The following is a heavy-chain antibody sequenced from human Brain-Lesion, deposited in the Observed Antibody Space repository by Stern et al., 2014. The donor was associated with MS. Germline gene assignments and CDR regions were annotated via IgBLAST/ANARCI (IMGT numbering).Heavy chain of an antibody. D-gene: IGHD2-15*01. CDR3: AGEEDIRYCSGGSCTGNWFDP. J-gene: IGHJ5*02. CDR2: IYYSGNT. CDR1: GGSVSSTSYA. V-gene: IGHV4-39*01. Sequence: QLQLQESGPGLVKPSETLSLTCTVAGGSVSSTSYALAWIRQPPGKGLEWIGTIYYSGNTYYSPSLKSRLTISLDTSQNQFSLQLRSVTAADTAVYYCAGEEDIRYCSGGSCTGNWFDPWGQGTLVTVSS.